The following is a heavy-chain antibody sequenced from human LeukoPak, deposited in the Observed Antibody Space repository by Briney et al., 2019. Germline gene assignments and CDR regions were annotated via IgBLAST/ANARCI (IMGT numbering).Heavy chain of an antibody. CDR1: GGSVSSGSYY. CDR3: ARSWQLGYFDY. J-gene: IGHJ4*02. D-gene: IGHD6-13*01. CDR2: IYYSGST. V-gene: IGHV4-61*01. Sequence: PSETLSLTCTVSGGSVSSGSYYWSWIRQPPGKGREWIGYIYYSGSTNYNPSLKSRVTISVDTSKNQFSLKLSSVTAADTAVYYCARSWQLGYFDYWGQGTLVTASS.